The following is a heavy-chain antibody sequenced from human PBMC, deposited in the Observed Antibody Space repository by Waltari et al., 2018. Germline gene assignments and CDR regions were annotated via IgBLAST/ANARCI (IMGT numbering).Heavy chain of an antibody. CDR2: IDWDDDK. Sequence: QVTLKESGPALVKPTQTLTLTCTFSGFSLSTSGMRVSWIRQPPGKALEWLARIDWDDDKFYSTSLNTRLTISKDTSKNQVVLTMTNMDPVDTATYYCARHDRADSSDPLGFDYWGQGTLVTVSS. D-gene: IGHD6-19*01. CDR3: ARHDRADSSDPLGFDY. CDR1: GFSLSTSGMR. V-gene: IGHV2-70*04. J-gene: IGHJ4*02.